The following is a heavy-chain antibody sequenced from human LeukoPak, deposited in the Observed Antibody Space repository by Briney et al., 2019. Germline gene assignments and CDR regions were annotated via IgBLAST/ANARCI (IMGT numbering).Heavy chain of an antibody. Sequence: KPGGSLRLSCAASGFTSSSYSMNWVRQAPGKGLEWVSSISSSSSYIYYADSVKGRFTISRDNAKNSLYLQMNSLRAEDTAVYYCAREAYSPQLELLYGAFDIWGQGTMVTVSS. D-gene: IGHD1-7*01. CDR1: GFTSSSYS. V-gene: IGHV3-21*01. CDR3: AREAYSPQLELLYGAFDI. J-gene: IGHJ3*02. CDR2: ISSSSSYI.